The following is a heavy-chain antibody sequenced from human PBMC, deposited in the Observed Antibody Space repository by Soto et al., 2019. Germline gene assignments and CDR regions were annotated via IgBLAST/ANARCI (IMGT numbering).Heavy chain of an antibody. CDR1: GFSLSTSGVG. D-gene: IGHD4-17*01. V-gene: IGHV2-5*02. J-gene: IGHJ6*03. CDR3: AHHPPSTVTRNYYMDV. CDR2: IYWDDDK. Sequence: SGPTLVKPTQTLTLTCTFSGFSLSTSGVGVGWIRQPPGKALEWLALIYWDDDKRYSPSLKSRLTIAKDTSKNQVVLTMTHMDPVDTATYYCAHHPPSTVTRNYYMDVWGKGTTVTVSS.